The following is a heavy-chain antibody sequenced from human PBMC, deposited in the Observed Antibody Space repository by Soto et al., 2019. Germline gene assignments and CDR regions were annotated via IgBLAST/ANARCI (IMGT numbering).Heavy chain of an antibody. D-gene: IGHD5-18*01. CDR1: GGSISSGGYS. V-gene: IGHV4-31*11. Sequence: SETLSLTCAVSGGSISSGGYSWSWIRQQPGKGLEWIGYIYYSGSTYYNPSLKSRVTISVDTSKNQFSLKLSSVTAADTAVYYCARESGNSYGYFGVDYWGQGTLVTVSS. J-gene: IGHJ4*02. CDR3: ARESGNSYGYFGVDY. CDR2: IYYSGST.